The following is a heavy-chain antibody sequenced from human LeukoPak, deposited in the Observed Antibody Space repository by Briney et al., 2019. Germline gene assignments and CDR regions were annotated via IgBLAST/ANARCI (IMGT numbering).Heavy chain of an antibody. CDR3: GRTMVRGVIADY. V-gene: IGHV3-11*03. CDR2: ISSSSSYT. D-gene: IGHD3-10*01. CDR1: GFTFSDYY. J-gene: IGHJ4*02. Sequence: GGSLRLSCAASGFTFSDYYMSWIRQAPGKGLEWVSYISSSSSYTNYADSVKGRFTISRDNAKNSLYLQMNSLRGEDTAVYYCGRTMVRGVIADYWGQGTLVTVSS.